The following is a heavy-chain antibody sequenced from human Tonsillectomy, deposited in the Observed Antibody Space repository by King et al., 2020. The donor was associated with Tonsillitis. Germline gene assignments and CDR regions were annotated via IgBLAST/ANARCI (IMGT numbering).Heavy chain of an antibody. J-gene: IGHJ4*02. CDR2: ISGSGETT. D-gene: IGHD2-2*01. CDR3: AKDLAVVVPADTVLNGFDA. V-gene: IGHV3-23*04. CDR1: GFIFSSYA. Sequence: VQLVESGGHLVQPGGSLRLSCAASGFIFSSYAMSWVRQAPGEGLECVSSISGSGETTHYADSVKGRFTISRDNSKNTLYLQMNNLRAEDRSVYYCAKDLAVVVPADTVLNGFDAWGQGTLVTVSS.